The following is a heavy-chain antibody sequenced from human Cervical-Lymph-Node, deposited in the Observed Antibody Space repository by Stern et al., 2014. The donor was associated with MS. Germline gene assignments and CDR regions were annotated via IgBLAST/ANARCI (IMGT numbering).Heavy chain of an antibody. CDR2: IIPIFGAA. CDR1: GGAFSTNG. D-gene: IGHD3-3*01. J-gene: IGHJ6*02. Sequence: QLVQSGAELKKPGSSVKVSCKASGGAFSTNGISWVRQAPGQGLEWMGGIIPIFGAANYAQKFQGRVTMTADTSTSIVYMELSTLRSEDTAVYYRARDDEAIFGLDVWGQGTTVTVSS. CDR3: ARDDEAIFGLDV. V-gene: IGHV1-69*06.